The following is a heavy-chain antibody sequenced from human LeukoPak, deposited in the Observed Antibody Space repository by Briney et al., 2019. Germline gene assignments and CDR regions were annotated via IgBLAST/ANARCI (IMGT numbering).Heavy chain of an antibody. J-gene: IGHJ6*02. V-gene: IGHV3-30*18. CDR3: AKDSPGAVAGTVYGMDV. CDR2: ISYDGSNK. Sequence: GSLRLSCAASGFTFSSYGMHWVRQAPGKGLEWVAVISYDGSNKYYADSVKGRFTISRDNSKNTLYLQMNSLRAEDTAVYYCAKDSPGAVAGTVYGMDVWGQGTTVTVSS. D-gene: IGHD6-19*01. CDR1: GFTFSSYG.